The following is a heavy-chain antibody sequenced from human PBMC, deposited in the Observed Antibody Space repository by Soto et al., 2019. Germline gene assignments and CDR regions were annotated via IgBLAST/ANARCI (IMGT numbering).Heavy chain of an antibody. CDR2: ISSSSSYT. Sequence: QVQLVESGGGLVKPGGSLRLSCAASGFTFSDYYMSWIRQAPGKGLEWVSCISSSSSYTNYEDSVKGRFTISRNNANNSLYLQMKSLRGEETAVYYGAGWWRGWLGYWGQGTLVNVSS. V-gene: IGHV3-11*06. J-gene: IGHJ4*02. CDR3: AGWWRGWLGY. CDR1: GFTFSDYY. D-gene: IGHD2-15*01.